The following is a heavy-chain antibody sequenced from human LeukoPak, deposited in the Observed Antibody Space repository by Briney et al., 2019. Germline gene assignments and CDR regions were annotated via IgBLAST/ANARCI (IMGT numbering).Heavy chain of an antibody. CDR3: ARAGGIAAKPRYDY. Sequence: GGSLRLSCAASGFTFSSYSMNWVRQAPGEGLEWVSSISSSSSYIYYADSVKGRFTISRDNAKNSLYLQMNSLRAEDTAVYYCARAGGIAAKPRYDYWGQGTLVTVSS. CDR2: ISSSSSYI. V-gene: IGHV3-21*01. J-gene: IGHJ4*02. D-gene: IGHD6-13*01. CDR1: GFTFSSYS.